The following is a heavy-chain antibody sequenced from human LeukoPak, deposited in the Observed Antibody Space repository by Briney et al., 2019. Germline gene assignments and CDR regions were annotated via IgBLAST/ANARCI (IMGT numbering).Heavy chain of an antibody. CDR1: GFTFNNYA. Sequence: PGGSLRLSCAASGFTFNNYAMSWVRQAPGKGLEWVSSISGSSSYIYYADSVKGRFTISRDDAKNSLYLQMNSLRAEDTAVYYCASSSSSSWYSPWGQGTLVTVSS. D-gene: IGHD6-13*01. J-gene: IGHJ5*02. CDR3: ASSSSSSWYSP. CDR2: ISGSSSYI. V-gene: IGHV3-21*01.